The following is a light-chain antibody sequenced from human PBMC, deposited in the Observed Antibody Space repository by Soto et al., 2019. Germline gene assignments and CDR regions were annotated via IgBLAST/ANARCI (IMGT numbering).Light chain of an antibody. CDR2: DAS. J-gene: IGKJ1*01. CDR1: QYIGSA. V-gene: IGKV3-15*01. Sequence: EVVLTQSPATLSVSPGDRATLSCRASQYIGSAVAWYHQRSGQAPRLLIFDASIRVPTTPARFSGSVSGTEFTLTXXXLXSXDXXXXXXXXXGDRPRTFGQGTKVEIK. CDR3: XXXGDRPRT.